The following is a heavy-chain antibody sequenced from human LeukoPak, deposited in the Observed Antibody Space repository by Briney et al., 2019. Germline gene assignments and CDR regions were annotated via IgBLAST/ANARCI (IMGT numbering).Heavy chain of an antibody. CDR1: GGSISSGSYY. Sequence: SETLSLTCTVSGGSISSGSYYWRWIRQPAGQGLEWIGRIYTSGSTNYNPSLKSRVTISVDTSKNQFSLKLSSVTAADTAVYYCARVPRSYYYYYYMDVWGKGTTVTVSS. J-gene: IGHJ6*03. CDR3: ARVPRSYYYYYYMDV. CDR2: IYTSGST. V-gene: IGHV4-61*02.